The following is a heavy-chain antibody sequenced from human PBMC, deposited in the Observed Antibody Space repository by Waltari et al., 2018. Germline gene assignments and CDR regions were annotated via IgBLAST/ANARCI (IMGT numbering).Heavy chain of an antibody. Sequence: EVQLLESGGGLVQPGGSLRLSCAASGFTFSSYAMSWVRQAPGKGPEWVSAISGSGGSTYYADSVKGRFTIAGDNSKNTLYLQMNSLRAEDTAVYYCAKLLVTTVVWAFDYWGQGTLVTVSS. CDR3: AKLLVTTVVWAFDY. J-gene: IGHJ4*02. V-gene: IGHV3-23*01. CDR1: GFTFSSYA. D-gene: IGHD4-17*01. CDR2: ISGSGGST.